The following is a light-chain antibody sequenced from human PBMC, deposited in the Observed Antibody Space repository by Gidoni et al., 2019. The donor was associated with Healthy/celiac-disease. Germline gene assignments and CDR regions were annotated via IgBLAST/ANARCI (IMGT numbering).Light chain of an antibody. V-gene: IGLV1-47*01. CDR2: RNN. Sequence: TISCSGSSSNIGSNYVYWYQQLPGTAPKLLIYRNNQRPSGVPDRFSGSKSGTSASLAISGLRSEDEADYYCAAWDDSLSGHVVFGGGTKLTV. CDR1: SSNIGSNY. CDR3: AAWDDSLSGHVV. J-gene: IGLJ2*01.